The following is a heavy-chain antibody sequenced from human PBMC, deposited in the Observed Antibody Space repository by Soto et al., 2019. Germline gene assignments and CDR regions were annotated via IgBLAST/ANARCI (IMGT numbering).Heavy chain of an antibody. Sequence: QVQLVQSGAEVKKPGASVKVSCKASGYTFTSYGISWVRQAPGQGLEWMGWISAYNGNTNYAQKLQGRVTMTTDTSTSTAYMELRSLRSDDTAVYYCAYDPSYCSGGSCYFELDYWGQGTLVTVSS. J-gene: IGHJ4*02. CDR1: GYTFTSYG. CDR3: AYDPSYCSGGSCYFELDY. CDR2: ISAYNGNT. V-gene: IGHV1-18*01. D-gene: IGHD2-15*01.